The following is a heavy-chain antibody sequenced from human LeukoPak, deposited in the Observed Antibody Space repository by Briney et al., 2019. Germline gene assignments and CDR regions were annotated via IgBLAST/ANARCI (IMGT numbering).Heavy chain of an antibody. CDR3: SPCGHDYDWFGP. CDR2: IIPFLGVV. Sequence: ASVKVSCKAFGATVNIDHAFIWARQAPGQGLQWMGRIIPFLGVVNYAQNFQGRVSFSADMSTTTMYMQLNSLRLDDTAFYCCSPCGHDYDWFGPWGQGTLVTVSS. CDR1: GATVNIDHA. D-gene: IGHD5-12*01. V-gene: IGHV1-69*04. J-gene: IGHJ5*02.